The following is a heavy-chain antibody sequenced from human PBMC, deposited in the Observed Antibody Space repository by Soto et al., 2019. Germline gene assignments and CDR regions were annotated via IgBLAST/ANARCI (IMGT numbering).Heavy chain of an antibody. D-gene: IGHD2-15*01. J-gene: IGHJ5*02. CDR2: MNPSSGNT. Sequence: QVQLVQSGAEVRKPGASVKVSCKASGYTFASYDINWVRQTTGQGLEWMGWMNPSSGNTGYAQKFQGRVTMTRNNSISTAYMELSSLRAEDTAVYYCARGWGYCSGGTCYNNWFDPCGQGTLVTVSS. CDR1: GYTFASYD. CDR3: ARGWGYCSGGTCYNNWFDP. V-gene: IGHV1-8*01.